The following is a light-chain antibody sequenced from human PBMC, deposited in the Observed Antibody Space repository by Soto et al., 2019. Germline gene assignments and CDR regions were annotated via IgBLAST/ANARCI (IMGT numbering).Light chain of an antibody. CDR2: SVF. V-gene: IGKV1-5*03. CDR1: QSVNGW. J-gene: IGKJ4*01. Sequence: DIQMTQSPSTLSASVGDRVTITCRASQSVNGWLAWYMQKPGKALELLFFSVFTFETGFLPSFSGIGFGTKFTFPFSSLRPDDFATYYCQQNEIYPLPFGGGTKVDIK. CDR3: QQNEIYPLP.